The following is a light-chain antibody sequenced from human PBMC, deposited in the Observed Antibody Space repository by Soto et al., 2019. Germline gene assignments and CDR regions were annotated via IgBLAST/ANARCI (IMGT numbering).Light chain of an antibody. V-gene: IGKV1-5*01. CDR3: HQYNAYSEYT. CDR2: DAS. J-gene: IGKJ2*01. Sequence: DIQMTQSPSTLYASVGDRVTITCRASQSISNWLAWYQQKPGKAPKLLIYDASSLESGVPSRFSGSGSGTEFTLTSSSLQPDDFASYCCHQYNAYSEYTYGQGTKLELK. CDR1: QSISNW.